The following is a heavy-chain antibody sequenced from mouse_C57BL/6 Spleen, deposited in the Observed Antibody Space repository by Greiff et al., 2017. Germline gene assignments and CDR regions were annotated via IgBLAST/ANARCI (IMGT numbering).Heavy chain of an antibody. D-gene: IGHD1-1*01. CDR3: ARPRITHAMDY. CDR2: INPSNGGT. CDR1: GYTFTSYW. Sequence: QVQLQQPGTELVKPGASVKLSCKASGYTFTSYWMHWVKQRPGQGLEWIGNINPSNGGTNYNEKFKSKANLTVDKSSTTAYMQLRSLTSEDSAVYYGARPRITHAMDYWGQGTSVTVSS. J-gene: IGHJ4*01. V-gene: IGHV1-53*01.